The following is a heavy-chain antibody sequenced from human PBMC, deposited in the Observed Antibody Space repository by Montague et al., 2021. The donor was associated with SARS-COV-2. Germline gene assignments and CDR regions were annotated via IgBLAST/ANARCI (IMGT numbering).Heavy chain of an antibody. J-gene: IGHJ4*02. CDR2: ISYDGNNK. CDR3: ARTFSGSYLGSFDY. Sequence: SLRLSCAASGFTFSSYAMHWVRQAPGKGLEWVAVISYDGNNKYYADSVKGRFTISRDNSKNTLYLQMNSLRAEDTAVYYCARTFSGSYLGSFDYWGQGTLVTVSS. CDR1: GFTFSSYA. V-gene: IGHV3-30*04. D-gene: IGHD1-26*01.